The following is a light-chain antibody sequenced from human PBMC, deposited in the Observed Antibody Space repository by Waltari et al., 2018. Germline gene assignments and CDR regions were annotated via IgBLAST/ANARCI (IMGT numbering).Light chain of an antibody. CDR3: QHCYSYPYT. CDR2: WSS. J-gene: IGKJ2*01. V-gene: IGKV4-1*01. CDR1: QSVLSSSNNKDY. Sequence: DIVMTQSPDSVAVSLGERATINRKSSQSVLSSSNNKDYLGWYQQKPGQPPKLLISWSSTRESRVPARFSCSWSGTDFSLTISRLQDGHVAVYAGQHCYSYPYTFGQGTKLE.